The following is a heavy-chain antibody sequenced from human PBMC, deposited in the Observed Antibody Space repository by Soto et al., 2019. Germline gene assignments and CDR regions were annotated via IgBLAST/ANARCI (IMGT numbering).Heavy chain of an antibody. CDR2: IDPSDSYT. V-gene: IGHV5-10-1*01. Sequence: GESLKISGNGSGYSFTSYLISWVRQMPGKGLEWMGRIDPSDSYTNYSPSFQGHVTISADKSISTAYLQWSSLKASDTAMYYCARRRPKKSYGMDVWGQGTTVTVSS. D-gene: IGHD1-1*01. J-gene: IGHJ6*02. CDR3: ARRRPKKSYGMDV. CDR1: GYSFTSYL.